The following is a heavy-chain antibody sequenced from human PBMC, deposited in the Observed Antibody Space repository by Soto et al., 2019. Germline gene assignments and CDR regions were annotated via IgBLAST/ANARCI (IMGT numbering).Heavy chain of an antibody. D-gene: IGHD2-21*01. CDR3: ARDVAPGYFDY. V-gene: IGHV3-74*01. J-gene: IGHJ4*02. CDR1: GFTFSSYW. CDR2: INNDGSGT. Sequence: VGSLRLSCAVSGFTFSSYWMHWVRQTPGKGLMWVSRINNDGSGTADADSVKGRFTISRDNAKNTLYLQLNSLRAEDTAVYYCARDVAPGYFDYWGQGTPVTVSS.